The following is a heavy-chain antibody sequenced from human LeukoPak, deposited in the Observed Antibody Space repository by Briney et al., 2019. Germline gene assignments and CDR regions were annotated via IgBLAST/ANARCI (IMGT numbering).Heavy chain of an antibody. V-gene: IGHV4-59*01. CDR3: ATSAAGPYYFDS. CDR1: GASISSYY. D-gene: IGHD6-13*01. Sequence: SETLSLTCTVSGASISSYYCSWIRQPPGKGLEWIGYIYYSGRSTYNPSLQSRVTISLDTSKNQFSLKLSSVTAADTAVYYCATSAAGPYYFDSWGQGSLVTVSS. J-gene: IGHJ4*02. CDR2: IYYSGRS.